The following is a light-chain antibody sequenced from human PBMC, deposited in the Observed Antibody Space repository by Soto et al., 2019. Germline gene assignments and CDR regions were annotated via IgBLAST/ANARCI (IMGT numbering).Light chain of an antibody. CDR1: QSVSSSY. CDR3: QQYDISWT. Sequence: EIVLPPSPGTLSLSPGERATLSCRASQSVSSSYLAWYQQKPGQAPRLLIYGASSRATGIPDRFSVSGSGTDFTLTISRLEPEDFAVYYCQQYDISWTFGQGTKVEIK. CDR2: GAS. V-gene: IGKV3-20*01. J-gene: IGKJ1*01.